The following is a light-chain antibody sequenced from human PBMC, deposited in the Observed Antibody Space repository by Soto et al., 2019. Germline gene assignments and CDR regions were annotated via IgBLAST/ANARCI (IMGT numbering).Light chain of an antibody. CDR3: QQYGLSHT. J-gene: IGKJ2*01. Sequence: EIVLTQSPGTLSLSPGERATLSCTALQRVDYNYLAWYQQKPGQAPRVLIFGASSRATGIQDRFSGSGSETDFPLTISRLEPDDVAVYYGQQYGLSHTFGQGTKLEIK. CDR1: QRVDYNY. CDR2: GAS. V-gene: IGKV3-20*01.